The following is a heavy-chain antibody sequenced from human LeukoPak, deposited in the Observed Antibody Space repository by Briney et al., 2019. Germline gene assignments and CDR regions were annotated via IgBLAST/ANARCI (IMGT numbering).Heavy chain of an antibody. V-gene: IGHV7-4-1*02. D-gene: IGHD5-12*01. CDR2: INTNTGNP. CDR1: GYTFTGYY. CDR3: ARAGCSGYDSALVGY. J-gene: IGHJ4*02. Sequence: ASVKVSCKASGYTFTGYYMHWVRQAPGQGLEWMGWINTNTGNPTYAQGFTGRFVFSLDTSVSTAYLQISSLKAEDTAVYYCARAGCSGYDSALVGYWGQGTLVTVSS.